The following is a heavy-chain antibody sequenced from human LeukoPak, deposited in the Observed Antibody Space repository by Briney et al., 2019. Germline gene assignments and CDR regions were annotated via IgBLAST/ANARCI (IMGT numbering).Heavy chain of an antibody. J-gene: IGHJ4*02. CDR2: IYTSGST. CDR1: GGSISSYY. D-gene: IGHD6-19*01. CDR3: ARHQGGWNAFDY. V-gene: IGHV4-4*09. Sequence: SETLSLTCTVSGGSISSYYWSWIRQPPGKGLEWIGYIYTSGSTNYNPSLKSRVTISVDTSKNQFSLKLSSATAADTAVYYCARHQGGWNAFDYWGQGTLVTVSS.